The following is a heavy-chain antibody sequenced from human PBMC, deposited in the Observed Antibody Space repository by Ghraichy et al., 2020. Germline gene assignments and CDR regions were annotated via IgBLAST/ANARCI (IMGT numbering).Heavy chain of an antibody. V-gene: IGHV3-30-3*01. CDR2: ISYDGSNK. D-gene: IGHD3-22*01. J-gene: IGHJ3*02. CDR1: GFTFSSYA. CDR3: ARATYYYESSGYYQKSDAFDI. Sequence: GGSLRLSCAASGFTFSSYAMHWVRQAPGKGLEWVAVISYDGSNKYYADSVKGRFTISRDNSKNTLYLQMNSLRAEDTAVYYCARATYYYESSGYYQKSDAFDIWGQGTMVTVSS.